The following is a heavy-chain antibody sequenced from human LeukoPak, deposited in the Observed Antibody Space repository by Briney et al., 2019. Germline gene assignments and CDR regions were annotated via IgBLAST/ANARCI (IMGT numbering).Heavy chain of an antibody. D-gene: IGHD1-26*01. V-gene: IGHV3-48*03. CDR1: GFTLSSYE. J-gene: IGHJ4*02. CDR2: ISSSGSNK. CDR3: ARGGEPVGFDY. Sequence: GGSLRLSCVGTGFTLSSYEMNWVPQAPGKGLEWVSNISSSGSNKYYADSVKGRFTISRDNSKNSLSLQMNSLRAEDTAVYYCARGGEPVGFDYWGQGTLVTVSS.